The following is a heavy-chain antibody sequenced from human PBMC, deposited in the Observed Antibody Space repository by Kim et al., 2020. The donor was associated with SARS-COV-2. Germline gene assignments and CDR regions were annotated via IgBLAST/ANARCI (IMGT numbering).Heavy chain of an antibody. V-gene: IGHV3-30*04. J-gene: IGHJ4*01. CDR1: GFTFSSYA. Sequence: GGSLRLSCAASGFTFSSYAMHWVRQAPGKGLEWVAVISYDGSNKYYADSVKGRFTISRDNSKNTLYLQMNSLRAEDTAVYYCARDRIAVAGENYFDYWG. CDR2: ISYDGSNK. CDR3: ARDRIAVAGENYFDY. D-gene: IGHD6-19*01.